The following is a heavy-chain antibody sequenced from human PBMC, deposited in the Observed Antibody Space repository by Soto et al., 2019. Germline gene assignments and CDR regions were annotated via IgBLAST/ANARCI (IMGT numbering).Heavy chain of an antibody. Sequence: PSETLSFTCTVSGTSISSYFWTWIRQPAGKGLDWIGRISTSGTTNYNPSLKSRVTMSVDTSKNHFSLNLSSVTAADTAVYYCAREASPDRWFDPWGQGILVTVS. CDR1: GTSISSYF. CDR3: AREASPDRWFDP. V-gene: IGHV4-4*07. D-gene: IGHD5-12*01. CDR2: ISTSGTT. J-gene: IGHJ5*02.